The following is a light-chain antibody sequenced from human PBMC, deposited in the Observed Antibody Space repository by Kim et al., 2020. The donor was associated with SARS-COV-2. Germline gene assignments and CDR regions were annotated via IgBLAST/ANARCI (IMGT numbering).Light chain of an antibody. CDR1: SSDVGSYNR. Sequence: QSALTQPPSVSGSPGQSVTISCTGTSSDVGSYNRVSWYQQPPGTAPKLMIYEVSNRPSGVPDRFSGSKSGNTASLTISGLQAEDEADYYCSSYTSSSRRVFGGGTQLTVL. CDR3: SSYTSSSRRV. J-gene: IGLJ2*01. V-gene: IGLV2-18*02. CDR2: EVS.